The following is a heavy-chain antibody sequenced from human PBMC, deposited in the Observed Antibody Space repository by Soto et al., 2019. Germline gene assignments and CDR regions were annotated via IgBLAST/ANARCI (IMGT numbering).Heavy chain of an antibody. CDR2: IYSGGST. CDR1: GFTVSSNY. J-gene: IGHJ6*02. Sequence: EVQLVESGGGLIQPGGSLRLSCAASGFTVSSNYMSWVRQAPGKGLEWVSVIYSGGSTYYADSVKGRFTISRDNSKITLYLQKNSLRAEDTAVYYCARVAVTYYDYYGMDVWGQGTTVTVSS. V-gene: IGHV3-53*01. CDR3: ARVAVTYYDYYGMDV.